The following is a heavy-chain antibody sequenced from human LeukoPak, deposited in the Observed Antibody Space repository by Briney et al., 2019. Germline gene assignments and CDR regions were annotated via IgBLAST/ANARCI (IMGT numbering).Heavy chain of an antibody. CDR1: GFTFSSYW. J-gene: IGHJ5*02. D-gene: IGHD2-2*01. Sequence: GGSLRLSCAASGFTFSSYWMHWVRQAPGKGLVWVSRINSDGSSTSYADSVKGRFTISRDNAKNTLYLQMNSLRAEDTAVYYCAREKYQLLFDPWGQGTLVTVSS. CDR2: INSDGSST. V-gene: IGHV3-74*01. CDR3: AREKYQLLFDP.